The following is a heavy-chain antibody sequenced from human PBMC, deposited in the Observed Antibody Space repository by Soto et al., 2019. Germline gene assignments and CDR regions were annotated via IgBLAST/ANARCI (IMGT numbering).Heavy chain of an antibody. CDR1: GGTFSDFT. J-gene: IGHJ3*02. V-gene: IGHV1-69*06. CDR2: IIPMIGAT. D-gene: IGHD2-15*01. Sequence: QVQLVQSGSEVKKPGSSVKVSCEASGGTFSDFTLSWLRQAPGRGLEWMGGIIPMIGATNNAQKLKGRLTITADKSTGTVYMELNSLRSDDTAVYYCARYWSAGTLYGAFDIWGQGTEVTVSP. CDR3: ARYWSAGTLYGAFDI.